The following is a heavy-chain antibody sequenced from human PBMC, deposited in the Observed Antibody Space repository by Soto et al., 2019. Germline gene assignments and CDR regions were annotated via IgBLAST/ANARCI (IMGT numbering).Heavy chain of an antibody. CDR3: ARDWGAVAATLDY. CDR2: ISGSEK. J-gene: IGHJ4*02. Sequence: GGSLRLSCAASGFTFSSYAMSWVRQAPGKGLECVSTISGSEKNYVDSVSGRVTISRDNAKNSLYLQMNSLRAEDTAVYYCARDWGAVAATLDYWGQGTLVTVSS. V-gene: IGHV3-7*01. D-gene: IGHD6-19*01. CDR1: GFTFSSYA.